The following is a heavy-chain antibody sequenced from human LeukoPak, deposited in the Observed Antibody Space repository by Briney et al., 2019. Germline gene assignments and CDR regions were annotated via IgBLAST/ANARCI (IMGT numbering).Heavy chain of an antibody. D-gene: IGHD6-13*01. CDR3: ARDRAAKARIGGMDI. CDR1: GFTVSSNY. V-gene: IGHV3-66*01. J-gene: IGHJ6*02. Sequence: GGSLRLSCAASGFTVSSNYMSWVRQAPGKGLEWVSVIYSGGSTYYADSVKGRFTISRDNSKNTLYLQMNTLRVEDTAIYYCARDRAAKARIGGMDIWGQGTTVIVSS. CDR2: IYSGGST.